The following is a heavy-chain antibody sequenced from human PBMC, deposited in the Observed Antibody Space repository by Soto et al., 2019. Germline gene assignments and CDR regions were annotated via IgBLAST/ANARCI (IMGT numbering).Heavy chain of an antibody. CDR2: IYYSGST. CDR1: GGSISSSSYY. Sequence: QLQLQESGPGLVKPSETLSLTCTVSGGSISSSSYYWGWIRQPPGKGLEWIGSIYYSGSTYYNPSLKSRVTISVDTSKNQFSLKLSSVTAADTAVYYCARHYSHSGPLYYFDYWGQGTLVTVSS. J-gene: IGHJ4*02. D-gene: IGHD6-19*01. V-gene: IGHV4-39*01. CDR3: ARHYSHSGPLYYFDY.